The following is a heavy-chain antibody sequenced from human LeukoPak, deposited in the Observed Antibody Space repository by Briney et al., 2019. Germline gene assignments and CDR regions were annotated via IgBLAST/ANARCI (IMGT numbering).Heavy chain of an antibody. J-gene: IGHJ5*02. V-gene: IGHV4-34*01. D-gene: IGHD3-9*01. CDR1: GGSFSGYY. CDR2: INHSGST. Sequence: SETLSLTCAVYGGSFSGYYWSWIRQPPGKGLEWIGEINHSGSTNYNPSLKSRVTISVDTSKNQFSLKLSSVTAADTAVYYCARESSDILTGYYTTLRWFDPWGQGTLVTVSS. CDR3: ARESSDILTGYYTTLRWFDP.